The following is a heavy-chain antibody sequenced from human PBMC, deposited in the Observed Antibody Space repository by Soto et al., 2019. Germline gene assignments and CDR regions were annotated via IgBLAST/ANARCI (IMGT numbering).Heavy chain of an antibody. Sequence: QVQLVESGGGVVQPGRSLRLSCAASGFTFSSYGMHWVRQAPGKGLEWVAVISYDGSNKYYADSVKGRFTISRDNSKNTLYLQMNSLRAEDTAVYYCAKDVPDYYDCARPRGMDVWGQGTTVTVSS. J-gene: IGHJ6*02. CDR1: GFTFSSYG. CDR3: AKDVPDYYDCARPRGMDV. V-gene: IGHV3-30*18. D-gene: IGHD3-22*01. CDR2: ISYDGSNK.